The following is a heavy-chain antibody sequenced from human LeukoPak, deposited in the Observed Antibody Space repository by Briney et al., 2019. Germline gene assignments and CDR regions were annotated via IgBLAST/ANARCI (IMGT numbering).Heavy chain of an antibody. CDR3: ARDKTDWEAFDI. Sequence: SQTLSLTCTVSGVSISSGGYYWSWIHQHPGKGLEWIGYIYYSGSAYYSPSLKSRVTISVDTSKNQFSLKLSSVSAADTAVYYCARDKTDWEAFDIWGQGTRVTVSS. V-gene: IGHV4-31*03. CDR2: IYYSGSA. D-gene: IGHD3-9*01. J-gene: IGHJ3*02. CDR1: GVSISSGGYY.